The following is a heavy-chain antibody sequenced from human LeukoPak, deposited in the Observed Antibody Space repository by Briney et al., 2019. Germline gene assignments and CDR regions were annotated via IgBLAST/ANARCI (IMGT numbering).Heavy chain of an antibody. CDR3: AKDRTSGYGQHDY. Sequence: PGGSLRPSCAASGFTFSSYGMSWVRQAPGKGLEWVSAISGSGGSTYYADSVKGRFTISRDNSKNTLYLQMNSLRAEDTAVYYCAKDRTSGYGQHDYWGQGTLVTVSS. CDR1: GFTFSSYG. J-gene: IGHJ4*02. CDR2: ISGSGGST. V-gene: IGHV3-23*01. D-gene: IGHD5-12*01.